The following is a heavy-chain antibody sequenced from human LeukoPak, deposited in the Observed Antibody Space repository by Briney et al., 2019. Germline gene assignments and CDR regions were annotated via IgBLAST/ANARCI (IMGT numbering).Heavy chain of an antibody. CDR3: AKGGITMIYYPLDY. CDR2: ISWNSGSI. CDR1: GFTFDDYA. D-gene: IGHD3-22*01. J-gene: IGHJ4*02. Sequence: GRPLRLSCAASGFTFDDYAMHWVRQAPGKGLEWVSGISWNSGSIGYADSVKGRFTISRDNAKNSLYLQMNSLRAEDTALYYCAKGGITMIYYPLDYWGQGTLVTVSS. V-gene: IGHV3-9*01.